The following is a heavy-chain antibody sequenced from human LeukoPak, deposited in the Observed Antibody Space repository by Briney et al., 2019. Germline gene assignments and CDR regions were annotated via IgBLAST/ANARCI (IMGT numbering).Heavy chain of an antibody. J-gene: IGHJ4*02. CDR3: AKDKSGDYVWGSYRSFDY. CDR1: GFTFDDYA. V-gene: IGHV3-9*01. Sequence: GGSLRLSCAASGFTFDDYAMHWVRQAPGKGLEWVSGISWNSGSIGYADSVKGRFTISRDNAKNSLYLQMNSLRAEDTALYYCAKDKSGDYVWGSYRSFDYWGQGTLVTVSS. CDR2: ISWNSGSI. D-gene: IGHD3-16*02.